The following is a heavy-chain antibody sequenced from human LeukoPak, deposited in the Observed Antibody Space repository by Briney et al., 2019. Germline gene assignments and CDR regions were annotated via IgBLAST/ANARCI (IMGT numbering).Heavy chain of an antibody. CDR1: GGSISSGSYY. V-gene: IGHV4-61*02. CDR3: ASDNYDFWSGYPRLGYYYYYMDV. D-gene: IGHD3-3*01. CDR2: IYTSGST. J-gene: IGHJ6*03. Sequence: PSETLSLTCTVSGGSISSGSYYWSWIRQPAGKGLEWIVRIYTSGSTNYNPSLKSRVTISVDTSKNQFSLKLSSVTAADTAVYYCASDNYDFWSGYPRLGYYYYYMDVWGKGTTVTVSS.